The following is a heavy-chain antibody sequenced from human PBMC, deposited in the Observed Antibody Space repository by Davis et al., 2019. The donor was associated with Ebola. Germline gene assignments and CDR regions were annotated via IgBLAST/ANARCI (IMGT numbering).Heavy chain of an antibody. CDR2: IKEDGSAK. J-gene: IGHJ4*02. CDR1: GFTFSSYY. D-gene: IGHD2-2*01. Sequence: PGGSLRLSCAASGFTFSSYYMSWVRQAPGKGLEWVASIKEDGSAKYYVDSVRGRFTISRDNAKNSLYLQMNSLRPEDTALYYCAKDRSSSWYYFDYWGQGTLVTVSS. V-gene: IGHV3-7*03. CDR3: AKDRSSSWYYFDY.